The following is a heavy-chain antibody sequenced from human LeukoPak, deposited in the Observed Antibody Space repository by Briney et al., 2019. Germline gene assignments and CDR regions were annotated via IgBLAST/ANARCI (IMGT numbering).Heavy chain of an antibody. CDR1: GGSISSSSYY. CDR2: IYYSGST. D-gene: IGHD1-26*01. CDR3: VSIVGATPTY. Sequence: SETLSLTCTVSGGSISSSSYYWGWIRQPPGKGLEWIGSIYYSGSTYYNPSLKSRVTISVDTSKNQFSLKLSSVTAADTAVYYCVSIVGATPTYWGQGTLATVSS. J-gene: IGHJ4*02. V-gene: IGHV4-39*07.